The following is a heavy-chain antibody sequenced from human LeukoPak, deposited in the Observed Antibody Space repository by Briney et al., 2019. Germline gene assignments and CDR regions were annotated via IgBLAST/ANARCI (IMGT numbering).Heavy chain of an antibody. V-gene: IGHV5-51*01. CDR1: GYSFTSYW. CDR3: ARRMVAPSRVDAFDI. J-gene: IGHJ3*02. Sequence: GESLKISCKGSGYSFTSYWIGWVRQMPGKGLEWMGIIYPGDSDTRYSPSFQGQVTISADKSISTAYLQWSSLKASDTAMYYCARRMVAPSRVDAFDIWGQGTMVTVSS. D-gene: IGHD5-12*01. CDR2: IYPGDSDT.